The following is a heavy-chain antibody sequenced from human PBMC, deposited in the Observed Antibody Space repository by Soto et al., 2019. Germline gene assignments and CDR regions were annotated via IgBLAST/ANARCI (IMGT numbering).Heavy chain of an antibody. Sequence: EVQLVESGGGLVKPGGSLRLSCAASGFTFSSYSMNWVRQAPGKGLEWVSSISSSSSYIYYADSVKGRFTISRDNAKNSLYLQMNSLGAEDTAVYYCAREATVTTLRYFQHWGQGTLVTVSS. D-gene: IGHD4-17*01. J-gene: IGHJ1*01. CDR3: AREATVTTLRYFQH. CDR1: GFTFSSYS. V-gene: IGHV3-21*01. CDR2: ISSSSSYI.